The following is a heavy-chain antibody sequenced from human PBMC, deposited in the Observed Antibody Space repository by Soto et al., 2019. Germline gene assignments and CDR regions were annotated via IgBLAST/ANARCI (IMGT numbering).Heavy chain of an antibody. CDR1: GGSISSSSYY. J-gene: IGHJ5*02. CDR2: IHYSGST. Sequence: SETLSLTCTVSGGSISSSSYYWGWIRQPPGKGLEWIGSIHYSGSTYYNPSLKSRVTISVDTSKNQFSLKLSSVTAADTAVYYCARSTYYDFWSGYYTPLFDPRGQGTLVTVSS. CDR3: ARSTYYDFWSGYYTPLFDP. D-gene: IGHD3-3*01. V-gene: IGHV4-39*01.